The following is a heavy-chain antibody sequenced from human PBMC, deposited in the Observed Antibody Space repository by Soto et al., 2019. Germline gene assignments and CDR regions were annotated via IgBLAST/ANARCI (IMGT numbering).Heavy chain of an antibody. CDR3: AREASSNYCSSTSCHSWVDT. Sequence: SVMVSCKDSGGTFRSYAISWVRQAPGQGLEWVGGNIPIFATANYAQKFQGRVTIPADKSSSTAYMALSSLRSEDTAVYDCAREASSNYCSSTSCHSWVDTWGQGTLVTISS. D-gene: IGHD2-2*02. V-gene: IGHV1-69*06. CDR2: NIPIFATA. CDR1: GGTFRSYA. J-gene: IGHJ5*02.